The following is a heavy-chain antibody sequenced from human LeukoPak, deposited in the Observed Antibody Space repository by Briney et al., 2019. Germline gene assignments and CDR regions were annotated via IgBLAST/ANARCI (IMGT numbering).Heavy chain of an antibody. CDR1: GASINSSGYY. V-gene: IGHV4-39*02. CDR2: HYYSGST. J-gene: IGHJ6*03. Sequence: LETLSLTCTVSGASINSSGYYWGWIRQPPGKGLEWIGSHYYSGSTYYNPSLKSRVTISVDTSKNHFSLKLNSVTAADTAVYYCARMNSSSGYYYYYYMDVWGKGTTVTVSS. D-gene: IGHD6-6*01. CDR3: ARMNSSSGYYYYYYMDV.